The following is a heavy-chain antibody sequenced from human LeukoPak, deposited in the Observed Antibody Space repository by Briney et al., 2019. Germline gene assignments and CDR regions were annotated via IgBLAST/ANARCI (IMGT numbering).Heavy chain of an antibody. D-gene: IGHD2-8*01. Sequence: SGGALRLSCAASGFTFSSYSMNWVRQAPGKGVGGVSYISRSSSNIYYEASEKGRLTISRENAKNSLYLQMNSLRAEDTAVYYRARVNGVPPLLYMDVWGKGTTVTVSS. CDR1: GFTFSSYS. CDR2: ISRSSSNI. J-gene: IGHJ6*03. V-gene: IGHV3-48*01. CDR3: ARVNGVPPLLYMDV.